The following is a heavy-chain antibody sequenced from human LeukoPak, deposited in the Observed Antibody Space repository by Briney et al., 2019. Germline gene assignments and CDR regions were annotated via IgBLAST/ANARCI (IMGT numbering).Heavy chain of an antibody. CDR2: IKQDGSEK. Sequence: GGSLRLSCAASGFTFSAYSMSWVRQAPGKGLEWVANIKQDGSEKYHVGSVKGRFTISRDNAKNSLYLQMNSLRAEDTAVYYCARDPGPRVPPGSYSDYWGQGTLVTVSS. V-gene: IGHV3-7*01. D-gene: IGHD1-26*01. J-gene: IGHJ4*02. CDR3: ARDPGPRVPPGSYSDY. CDR1: GFTFSAYS.